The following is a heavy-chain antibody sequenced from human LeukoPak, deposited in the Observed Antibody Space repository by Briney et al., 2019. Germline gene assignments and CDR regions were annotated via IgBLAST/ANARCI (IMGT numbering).Heavy chain of an antibody. D-gene: IGHD2-2*01. Sequence: PSETLSLTCTVSGGSINSSSYYWGWIRQPPGKGLEWIGSIYYSGSTYYKPSLKSRVTMSVDTSMNQFSLKLTSVTAADTAVYYCAGGNLAVVPAANTYYYFDYWGQRTLVTVSS. J-gene: IGHJ4*02. CDR1: GGSINSSSYY. CDR2: IYYSGST. V-gene: IGHV4-39*01. CDR3: AGGNLAVVPAANTYYYFDY.